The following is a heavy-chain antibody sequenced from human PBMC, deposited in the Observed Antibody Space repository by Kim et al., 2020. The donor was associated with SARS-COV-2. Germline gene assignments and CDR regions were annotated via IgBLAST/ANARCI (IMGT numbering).Heavy chain of an antibody. CDR2: INSDGSST. CDR3: ARAPVTTCAHDY. Sequence: GGSLRLSCAASGFTFSSSWMYWVRQAPGKGLVWVSRINSDGSSTTYADSVMGRFTISRDNAKNTLYLQMNSLRAEDTAVYYCARAPVTTCAHDYWGQGILVTVSS. CDR1: GFTFSSSW. J-gene: IGHJ4*02. V-gene: IGHV3-74*01. D-gene: IGHD4-17*01.